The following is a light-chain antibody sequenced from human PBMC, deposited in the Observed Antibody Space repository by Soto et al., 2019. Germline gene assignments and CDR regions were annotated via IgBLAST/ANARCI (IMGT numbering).Light chain of an antibody. CDR2: EVS. V-gene: IGLV2-14*01. CDR1: NSDIGRYNY. J-gene: IGLJ3*02. Sequence: QSALTQPASVSGSPGQSITISCAGTNSDIGRYNYVSWYQQHLGEAPKLLIYEVSNRPSGISHRFSGSKSGNTASLTISGLQAEDEGDYYCSSYTNTAALAVFGEGTKLTVL. CDR3: SSYTNTAALAV.